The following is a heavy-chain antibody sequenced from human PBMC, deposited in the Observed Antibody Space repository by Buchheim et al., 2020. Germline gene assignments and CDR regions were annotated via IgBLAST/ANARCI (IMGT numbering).Heavy chain of an antibody. V-gene: IGHV4-39*02. CDR1: FGSISSSYY. Sequence: QVQLQESGPGLVKPSETLSLTCSVAFGSISSSYYWGWIRQPPGEGLDWIGTIYYSGSTYYNPSLKSRVTISVDTSKNQFSLSLRSVTAADTAVYFCARVTGTTFEPWFDPWGQGTL. D-gene: IGHD1-1*01. CDR2: IYYSGST. CDR3: ARVTGTTFEPWFDP. J-gene: IGHJ5*02.